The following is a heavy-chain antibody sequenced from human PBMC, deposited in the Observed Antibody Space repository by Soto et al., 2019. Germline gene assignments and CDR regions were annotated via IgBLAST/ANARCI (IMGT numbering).Heavy chain of an antibody. CDR1: GFTFSSYG. CDR3: ARPHVPNYYGSGSVTYYYYGMDV. V-gene: IGHV3-33*01. J-gene: IGHJ6*02. CDR2: IWYDGSNK. Sequence: GSLRLSCAASGFTFSSYGMHWVRQAPGKGLEWVAVIWYDGSNKYYADSVKGRFTISRDNSKNTLYLQMNSLRAEDTAVYYCARPHVPNYYGSGSVTYYYYGMDVWGQGTTVTVSS. D-gene: IGHD3-10*01.